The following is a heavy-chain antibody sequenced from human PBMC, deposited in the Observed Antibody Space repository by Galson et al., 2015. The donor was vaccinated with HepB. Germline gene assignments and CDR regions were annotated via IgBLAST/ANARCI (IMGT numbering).Heavy chain of an antibody. CDR3: ARGVVPAAMYYFDL. CDR2: IYHSGST. D-gene: IGHD2-2*01. Sequence: ETLSLTCAVSGGSISSSNWWSWVRQPPGKGLEWIGEIYHSGSTNYNPSLKSRVTISVDKSKNQFSLKLSSVTAADTAVYYCARGVVPAAMYYFDLWGRGTLVTVSS. CDR1: GGSISSSNW. J-gene: IGHJ2*01. V-gene: IGHV4-4*02.